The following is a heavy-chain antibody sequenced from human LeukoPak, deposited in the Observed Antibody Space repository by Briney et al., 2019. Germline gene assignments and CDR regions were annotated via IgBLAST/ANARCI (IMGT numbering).Heavy chain of an antibody. CDR3: AREGKDSYGYPHRGIDY. D-gene: IGHD5-18*01. V-gene: IGHV4-39*07. Sequence: SETLSLTCTVSGGSISSSSYYWGWIRQPPGKGLEWIGSIYYSGSTYYNPSLKSRVTISVDTSKNQFSMKLSSVTAADTAVYYCAREGKDSYGYPHRGIDYWGQGTLVTVSS. CDR2: IYYSGST. J-gene: IGHJ4*02. CDR1: GGSISSSSYY.